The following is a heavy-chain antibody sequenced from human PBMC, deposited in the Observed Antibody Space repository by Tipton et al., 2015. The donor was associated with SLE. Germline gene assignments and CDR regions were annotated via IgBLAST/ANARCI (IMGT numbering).Heavy chain of an antibody. CDR1: GGSVSGNY. V-gene: IGHV4-34*01. J-gene: IGHJ5*02. CDR2: IHHYGGT. CDR3: ARDMDALPSSSWSGIAH. Sequence: TLSLTCAVYGGSVSGNYWSWFRPPPGKGLEWIGEIHHYGGTNYNPSLKSRVTMSLDTSKNQSFLKLSFVTAADTAVYYCARDMDALPSSSWSGIAHWGQGILVTVSS. D-gene: IGHD6-13*01.